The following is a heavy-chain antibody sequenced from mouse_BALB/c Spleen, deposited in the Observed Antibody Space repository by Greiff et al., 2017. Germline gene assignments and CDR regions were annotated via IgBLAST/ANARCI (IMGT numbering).Heavy chain of an antibody. J-gene: IGHJ4*01. D-gene: IGHD1-2*01. Sequence: QVQLQQSGPELVKPGASVKISCKASGYAFSSYWMNWVKQRPGQGLEWIGQIYPGDGDTNYNGKFKGKATLTADKSSSTAYMQLSSLTSEDSAVYFCAVIHYYGYGDAMDYWGQGTSVTVSS. V-gene: IGHV1-80*01. CDR2: IYPGDGDT. CDR1: GYAFSSYW. CDR3: AVIHYYGYGDAMDY.